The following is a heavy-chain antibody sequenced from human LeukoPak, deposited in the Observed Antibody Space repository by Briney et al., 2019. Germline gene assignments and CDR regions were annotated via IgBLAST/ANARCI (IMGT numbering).Heavy chain of an antibody. D-gene: IGHD1-26*01. CDR1: GFTLSDYN. J-gene: IGHJ4*02. Sequence: GGSLRLSCAASGFTLSDYNMNWVRQAPGKGLEWVSFIASSGTYITYADSVKGRLTIPRDNDKNSLYLQMNSLSAEDTAVYYCARDLSATARAYDYWGQGILVTVSS. CDR3: ARDLSATARAYDY. CDR2: IASSGTYI. V-gene: IGHV3-21*01.